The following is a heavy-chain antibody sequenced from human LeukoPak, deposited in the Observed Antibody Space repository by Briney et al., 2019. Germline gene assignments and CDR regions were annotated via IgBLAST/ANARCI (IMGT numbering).Heavy chain of an antibody. CDR3: ARIGGSWHFDL. CDR1: GFTFSSYS. Sequence: GGSLRLSCAASGFTFSSYSMNWVRQAPGKGLEWVSSISSSSSYIYYADSVKGRFTISRDNSKNTLYLQMNSLVSTETAVNDGARIGGSWHFDLWGRGTLVTVSS. D-gene: IGHD2-15*01. J-gene: IGHJ2*01. CDR2: ISSSSSYI. V-gene: IGHV3-21*01.